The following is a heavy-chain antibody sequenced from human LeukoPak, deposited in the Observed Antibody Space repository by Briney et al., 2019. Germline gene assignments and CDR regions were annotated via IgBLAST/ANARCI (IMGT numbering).Heavy chain of an antibody. V-gene: IGHV3-66*01. D-gene: IGHD3-10*01. J-gene: IGHJ6*02. CDR1: GFTVSSNY. Sequence: PGRSLRLSCAASGFTVSSNYMSWVRQAPGKGLEWVSVIYSGGSTYYADSVKGRFTISRDNSKNTLYLQMNSLRAEDTAVYYCARGYGSGSYRPRLYYYYGMDVWGQGTTVTVSS. CDR3: ARGYGSGSYRPRLYYYYGMDV. CDR2: IYSGGST.